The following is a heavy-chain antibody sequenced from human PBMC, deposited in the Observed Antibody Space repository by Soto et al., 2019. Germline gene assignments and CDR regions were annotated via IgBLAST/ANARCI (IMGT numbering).Heavy chain of an antibody. CDR2: IKHTGDA. J-gene: IGHJ5*01. Sequence: QVHLQESGPGLVKPSETLSLTCAVSGDSIKTETWWSWLRPLPGTGLEWIGEIKHTGDANANPALRSRVSMSVDRTKNQFFLNLRSVSAADTAVYFCAREGRLHWFESWGQGTLVTVSS. CDR1: GDSIKTETW. V-gene: IGHV4-4*02. CDR3: AREGRLHWFES.